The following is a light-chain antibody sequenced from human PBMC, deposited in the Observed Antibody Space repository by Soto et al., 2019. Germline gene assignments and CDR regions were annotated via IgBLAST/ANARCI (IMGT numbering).Light chain of an antibody. CDR3: AAWDDSLNGVV. CDR2: SNN. Sequence: QSVLTQPPSASGTPGQRVTISCSGSSSNSGSNTVNWYQHLPGTAPKLLIYSNNQGPSGVPDRFSGSKSGTSASLAIGGLQSEDAADYYCAAWDDSLNGVVFGGGTKVTVL. CDR1: SSNSGSNT. V-gene: IGLV1-44*01. J-gene: IGLJ2*01.